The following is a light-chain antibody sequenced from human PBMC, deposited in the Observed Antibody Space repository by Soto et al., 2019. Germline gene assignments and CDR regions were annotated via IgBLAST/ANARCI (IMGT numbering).Light chain of an antibody. Sequence: QSVLTQPPSASGSPGQSVTISCTGTSSDVGIYNYVSWYQQRPGKAPKLMIYDVTKRPSGVPDRFSGSKSDSTASLTVSGLQAADEADYYCSSFTGNNNFVVFGGGTQLTVL. V-gene: IGLV2-8*01. J-gene: IGLJ2*01. CDR1: SSDVGIYNY. CDR2: DVT. CDR3: SSFTGNNNFVV.